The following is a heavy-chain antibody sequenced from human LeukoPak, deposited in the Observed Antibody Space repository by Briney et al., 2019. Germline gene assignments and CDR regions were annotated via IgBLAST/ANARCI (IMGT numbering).Heavy chain of an antibody. J-gene: IGHJ6*02. V-gene: IGHV1-24*01. CDR2: FDPEDGET. CDR1: GYTLTELS. CDR3: ATRRPYCSSTSCYIDSMDV. D-gene: IGHD2-2*01. Sequence: ASVKVSCKVSGYTLTELSMHWVRQAPGKGLEWMGGFDPEDGETIYAQKFQGRVTMTEDTSTDTAYMELSSLRSEDTAVYYCATRRPYCSSTSCYIDSMDVWGQGTTVTASS.